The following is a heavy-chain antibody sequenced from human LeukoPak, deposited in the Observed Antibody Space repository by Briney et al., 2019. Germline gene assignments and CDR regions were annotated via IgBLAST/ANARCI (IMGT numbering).Heavy chain of an antibody. CDR3: ARVGSSGWLYYFDY. D-gene: IGHD6-19*01. V-gene: IGHV4-59*08. J-gene: IGHJ4*02. CDR1: GGSISSYY. CDR2: IYYSGST. Sequence: SETLSLTCTVSGGSISSYYWSWIRQPPGKGLEWIGYIYYSGSTNYNPSLKSRVTISVDTSKNQFSLKLSSVTAADTAVYYCARVGSSGWLYYFDYWGQGTLVTVSS.